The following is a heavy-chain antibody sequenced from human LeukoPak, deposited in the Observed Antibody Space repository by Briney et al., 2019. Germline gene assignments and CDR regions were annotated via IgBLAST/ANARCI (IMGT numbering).Heavy chain of an antibody. J-gene: IGHJ4*02. V-gene: IGHV3-48*03. Sequence: PGGSLRLSCAASGFTFSCYEMNWVRQAPGKGLEWVSYISSIGGTIYYADSVKGRFTISRDNAKNSLYLQMNSLRAEDTAVYYCARDPQLLGLRWFHFDYWGQGTLVTVSS. CDR3: ARDPQLLGLRWFHFDY. CDR1: GFTFSCYE. CDR2: ISSIGGTI. D-gene: IGHD4-23*01.